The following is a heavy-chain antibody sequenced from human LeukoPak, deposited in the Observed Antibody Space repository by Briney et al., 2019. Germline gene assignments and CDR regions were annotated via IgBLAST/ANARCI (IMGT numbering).Heavy chain of an antibody. J-gene: IGHJ4*02. D-gene: IGHD2-2*02. V-gene: IGHV4-30-4*08. CDR1: VGSISSGDYY. Sequence: SQTLSLTCTLPVGSISSGDYYWSWIRQPPGKCLECLGYIYYSGSTYYNTPFKSRVPIPVDTSKNQFSFKLSSVTAADTAVYYCARERGYCSSTSCYTRYYFDYWGQGTLVTVSS. CDR2: IYYSGST. CDR3: ARERGYCSSTSCYTRYYFDY.